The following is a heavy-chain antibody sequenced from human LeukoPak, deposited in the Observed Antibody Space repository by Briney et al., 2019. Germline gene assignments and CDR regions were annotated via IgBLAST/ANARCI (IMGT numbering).Heavy chain of an antibody. CDR3: ARESSSSLFDY. V-gene: IGHV3-30-3*01. D-gene: IGHD6-13*01. CDR1: VFTFSSYA. J-gene: IGHJ4*02. Sequence: GRSLRLSCAASVFTFSSYAMHWVRQAPGKGLEWVAVISYDGSNKYYADSVKGRFTISRDNSKNTLYLQMNSLRTEDTAVYYCARESSSSLFDYGGQGSLVTVSS. CDR2: ISYDGSNK.